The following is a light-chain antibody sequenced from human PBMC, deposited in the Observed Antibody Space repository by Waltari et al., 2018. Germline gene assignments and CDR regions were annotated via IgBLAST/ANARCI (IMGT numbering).Light chain of an antibody. J-gene: IGKJ3*01. CDR1: QSVLYSSNNKNY. Sequence: DIVMTQSPDSLAVSLGEGAPINCKSSQSVLYSSNNKNYLAWYQQKPGQPPKLLIYWASTRESGVPDRFSGSGSGTDFTLTISSLQAEDVAVYYCQQYYSTLFTFGPGTKVDIK. V-gene: IGKV4-1*01. CDR3: QQYYSTLFT. CDR2: WAS.